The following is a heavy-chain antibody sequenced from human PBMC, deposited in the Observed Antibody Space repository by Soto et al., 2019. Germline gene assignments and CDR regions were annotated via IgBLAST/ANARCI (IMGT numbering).Heavy chain of an antibody. Sequence: QVQLVQSGAEVKKPGASVKVSCKASGYTFTSYGISWVRQAPGQGLEWMGWISAYNGNTNYAQKLQGRVTMTTDTSTSTAYMERSSLRSDDTAAYYCARDRLGSYGYYYYGMDVCGQGTTVTVSS. CDR2: ISAYNGNT. J-gene: IGHJ6*02. D-gene: IGHD1-26*01. CDR3: ARDRLGSYGYYYYGMDV. V-gene: IGHV1-18*01. CDR1: GYTFTSYG.